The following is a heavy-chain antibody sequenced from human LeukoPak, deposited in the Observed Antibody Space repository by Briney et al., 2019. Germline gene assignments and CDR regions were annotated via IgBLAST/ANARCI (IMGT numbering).Heavy chain of an antibody. V-gene: IGHV1-2*02. CDR2: INPDTGST. Sequence: ASVRVSCKASGYTFTGYYMHWVRQAPGQGLEWVGWINPDTGSTNFAQNFQGRVTLTRDTSISTAYMELSRLRSDDTAVYYCAPDYGDYRLDYWGQGTLVTVSS. CDR1: GYTFTGYY. D-gene: IGHD4-17*01. CDR3: APDYGDYRLDY. J-gene: IGHJ4*02.